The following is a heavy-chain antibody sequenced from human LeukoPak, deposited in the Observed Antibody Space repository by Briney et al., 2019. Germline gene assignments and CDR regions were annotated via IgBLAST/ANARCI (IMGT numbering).Heavy chain of an antibody. CDR2: FDPEDGET. CDR1: GHTFTSLR. CDR3: ATDRSPPQRGIDWFDP. Sequence: VASVKVSCKASGHTFTSLRVHWVRQAPGKGLEWMGGFDPEDGETIYAQKFQGRVTMTEDTSTDTAYMELSSLRSEDTAVYYCATDRSPPQRGIDWFDPWGQGTLVTVSS. V-gene: IGHV1-24*01. D-gene: IGHD3-3*02. J-gene: IGHJ5*02.